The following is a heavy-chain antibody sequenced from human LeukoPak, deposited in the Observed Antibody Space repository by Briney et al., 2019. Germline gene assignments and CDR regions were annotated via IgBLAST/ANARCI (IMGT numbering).Heavy chain of an antibody. Sequence: AASVKVSCKASGYTFTKYGITWVRQAPGQGLEWMGWISTYNGNTNYAQKLQGRVTMTTDTSTSTAYIELRSLISDGAAVYYCARGDDYGDYWGLYWGQGTLVTVSS. CDR1: GYTFTKYG. V-gene: IGHV1-18*01. J-gene: IGHJ4*02. CDR3: ARGDDYGDYWGLY. CDR2: ISTYNGNT. D-gene: IGHD4-17*01.